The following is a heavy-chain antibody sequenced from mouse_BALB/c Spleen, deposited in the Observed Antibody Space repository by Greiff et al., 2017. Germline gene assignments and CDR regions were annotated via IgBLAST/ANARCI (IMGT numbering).Heavy chain of an antibody. CDR3: TDRYGWFAY. D-gene: IGHD2-14*01. CDR1: GYTFTDYE. CDR2: IDPETGGT. Sequence: VQGVESGAELVRPGASVTLSCKASGYTFTDYEMHWVKQTPVHGLEWIGAIDPETGGTAYNQKFKGKATLTADKSSSTAYMELRSLTSEDSAVYYCTDRYGWFAYWGQGTLVTVSA. V-gene: IGHV1-15*01. J-gene: IGHJ3*01.